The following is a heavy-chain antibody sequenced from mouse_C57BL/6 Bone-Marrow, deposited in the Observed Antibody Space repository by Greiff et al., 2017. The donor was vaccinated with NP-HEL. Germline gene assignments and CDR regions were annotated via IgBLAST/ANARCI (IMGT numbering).Heavy chain of an antibody. D-gene: IGHD1-1*01. CDR2: INPNYGTT. Sequence: VQLQQSGPELVKPGASVKISCKASGYSFTDYNMNWVKQSNGKSLEWIGVINPNYGTTSYNQKFKGKATLTVDQSSSTAYMQLNSLTSEDSAVYDCARITTVVAHYYAMDYWGQGTSVTVSS. CDR1: GYSFTDYN. J-gene: IGHJ4*01. V-gene: IGHV1-39*01. CDR3: ARITTVVAHYYAMDY.